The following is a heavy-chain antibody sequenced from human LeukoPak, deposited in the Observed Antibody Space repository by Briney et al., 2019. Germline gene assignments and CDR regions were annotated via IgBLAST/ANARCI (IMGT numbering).Heavy chain of an antibody. J-gene: IGHJ4*02. Sequence: GGSLRLSCAAWGFTLSNAWMRWVPQAPGEGLVWVGRNKSKTDGVTTDYAAPVKGRFTISRDDSKNTLYLQMNSLKTEDTAVYYCTSMSPVIAVAGIKYLGYWGQGTLVTVSS. V-gene: IGHV3-15*01. CDR3: TSMSPVIAVAGIKYLGY. CDR2: NKSKTDGVTT. CDR1: GFTLSNAW. D-gene: IGHD6-19*01.